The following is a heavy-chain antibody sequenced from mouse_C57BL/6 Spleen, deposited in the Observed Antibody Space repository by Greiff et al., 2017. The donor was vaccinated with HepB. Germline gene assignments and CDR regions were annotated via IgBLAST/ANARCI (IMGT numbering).Heavy chain of an antibody. CDR1: GFTFSSDA. J-gene: IGHJ2*01. V-gene: IGHV5-4*01. CDR3: STHSQHDDH. CDR2: ISDGGSYT. D-gene: IGHD2-12*01. Sequence: EVQLVESGGGLVKPGGSLKLSCAASGFTFSSDAMSWVRQTPEKRLEWVATISDGGSYTYYPDNVKGRFTISRDNAKNNLYLQMSHLKSEDTAMYYCSTHSQHDDHWSQGTPLTPSA.